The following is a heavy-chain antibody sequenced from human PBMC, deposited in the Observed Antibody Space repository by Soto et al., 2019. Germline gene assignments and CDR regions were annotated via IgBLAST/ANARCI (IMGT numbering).Heavy chain of an antibody. J-gene: IGHJ4*02. Sequence: DWTGGSLRLSCAASGFTFSDYYMSWIRQAPGKGLEWVSYISSSGSTIYYADSVKGRFTISRDNAKNSLYLQMNSLRAEDTAVYYCARGAEIAARQFDYWGQGTLVTVSS. V-gene: IGHV3-11*01. CDR2: ISSSGSTI. D-gene: IGHD6-6*01. CDR1: GFTFSDYY. CDR3: ARGAEIAARQFDY.